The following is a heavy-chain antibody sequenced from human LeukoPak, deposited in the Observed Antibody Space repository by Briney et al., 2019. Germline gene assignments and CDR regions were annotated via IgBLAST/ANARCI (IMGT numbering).Heavy chain of an antibody. J-gene: IGHJ6*02. CDR1: GFTVSSNY. V-gene: IGHV3-66*01. D-gene: IGHD1-26*01. CDR3: ARDPVGAIGYGMDV. CDR2: IYSGGST. Sequence: GSLRLSCAASGFTVSSNYMSWVRQAPGKGLEWVSVIYSGGSTFYADSVKGGFTISRDTSKNTLFLQMNSLRAEDTAVYYCARDPVGAIGYGMDVWGQGTTVTVSS.